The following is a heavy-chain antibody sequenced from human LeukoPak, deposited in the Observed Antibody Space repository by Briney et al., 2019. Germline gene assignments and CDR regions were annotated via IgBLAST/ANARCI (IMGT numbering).Heavy chain of an antibody. Sequence: PGGSLRLSCAASGFTFSSYDMHWVRQATGKGLEWVSAIGTAGDTYYPGSVKGRFTISRENAKNSLYLQMNSLRAGDTAVYYCARAPYYYDSSGFAFDIWGQGTMVTVSS. CDR2: IGTAGDT. CDR1: GFTFSSYD. D-gene: IGHD3-22*01. V-gene: IGHV3-13*01. CDR3: ARAPYYYDSSGFAFDI. J-gene: IGHJ3*02.